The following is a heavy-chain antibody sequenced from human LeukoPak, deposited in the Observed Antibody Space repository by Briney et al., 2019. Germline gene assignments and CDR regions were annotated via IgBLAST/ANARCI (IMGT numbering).Heavy chain of an antibody. CDR1: GFTFSSYS. J-gene: IGHJ6*03. Sequence: GGSLRLSCAASGFTFSSYSMNWVRQAPGKGLEWVSSISSSSSYTYYADSVKGRFTISRDNAKNSLYLQMNSLRAEDTAVYYCARTGNYYYYYMDVWGKGTTVTVSS. CDR2: ISSSSSYT. CDR3: ARTGNYYYYYMDV. D-gene: IGHD1-14*01. V-gene: IGHV3-21*01.